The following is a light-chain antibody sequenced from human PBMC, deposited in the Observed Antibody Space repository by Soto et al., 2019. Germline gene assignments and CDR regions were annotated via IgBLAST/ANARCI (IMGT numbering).Light chain of an antibody. V-gene: IGLV1-51*02. CDR2: ENN. Sequence: QAVVTQPPSVSAAPGQKVTISCSGSSSNIGNNYVSWYQQLPGTAPKLLIYENNKRPSGIPDRFSGSKSGTSATLGITGLQTGDEDDYYCGTWDSSLSAWVFGGGTKLTVL. J-gene: IGLJ3*02. CDR3: GTWDSSLSAWV. CDR1: SSNIGNNY.